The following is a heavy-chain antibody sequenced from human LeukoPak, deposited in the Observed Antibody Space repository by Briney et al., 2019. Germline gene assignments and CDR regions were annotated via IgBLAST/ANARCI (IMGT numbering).Heavy chain of an antibody. D-gene: IGHD1-14*01. Sequence: QAGGSLRLSCAASGFTFSSYGMHWVRQAPGKGLEWVAVIWYDGSNKYYADSAKGRFTISRDNSKNTLYLQMNSLRAEDTAVYYCARDNLGGDYFDYWGQGTLVTVSS. J-gene: IGHJ4*02. CDR2: IWYDGSNK. V-gene: IGHV3-33*01. CDR1: GFTFSSYG. CDR3: ARDNLGGDYFDY.